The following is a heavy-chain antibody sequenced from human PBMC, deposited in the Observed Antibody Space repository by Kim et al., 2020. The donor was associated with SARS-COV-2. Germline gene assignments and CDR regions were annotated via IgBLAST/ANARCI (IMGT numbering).Heavy chain of an antibody. D-gene: IGHD5-18*01. J-gene: IGHJ4*02. CDR1: GFTFSSYW. Sequence: GGSLRLSCAASGFTFSSYWMSWVRQAPGKGLEWVANIKQDGSEKYYVDSVKGRFTISRDNAKNSLYLQMNSLRAEDTAVYYCARHVDTARGSPRSFDYWGQGTLVTVSS. CDR3: ARHVDTARGSPRSFDY. V-gene: IGHV3-7*01. CDR2: IKQDGSEK.